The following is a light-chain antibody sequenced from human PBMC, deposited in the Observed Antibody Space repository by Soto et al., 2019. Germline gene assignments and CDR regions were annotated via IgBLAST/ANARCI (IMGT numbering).Light chain of an antibody. V-gene: IGKV1-39*01. CDR1: QNIGSY. CDR3: QQSFSNPLT. CDR2: GES. J-gene: IGKJ4*01. Sequence: DIQMTQSPSSLSASIGDRVTIPCRSSQNIGSYLNWYRQKPGKAPELLIYGESNLQSGVTSRFSGSGSGTDFTLTISSLQPEDFATYFCQQSFSNPLTFGGGTKVEIK.